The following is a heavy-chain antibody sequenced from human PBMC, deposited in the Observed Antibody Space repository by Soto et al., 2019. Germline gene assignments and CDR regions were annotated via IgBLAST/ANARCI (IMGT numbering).Heavy chain of an antibody. J-gene: IGHJ4*02. V-gene: IGHV1-18*01. Sequence: QVQLVQSGAEVKKPGASVKVSCKTSGYNFMRRGINWVREAPGQGHEWMGWISAYNGDTSYAQKFQGRVIMTTYTATSTAYMEPRSLTTEDTAVYYCPSGKWLRDYFAYWGQGTLVTVSS. CDR1: GYNFMRRG. CDR3: PSGKWLRDYFAY. D-gene: IGHD6-19*01. CDR2: ISAYNGDT.